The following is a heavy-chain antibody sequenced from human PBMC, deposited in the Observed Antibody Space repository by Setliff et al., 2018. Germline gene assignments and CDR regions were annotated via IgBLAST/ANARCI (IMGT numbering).Heavy chain of an antibody. D-gene: IGHD6-19*01. V-gene: IGHV4-61*09. CDR2: FHTGGST. Sequence: LSLTCTVSGDSISSGSYYWTWIRQPAGKGLEWIGHFHTGGSTNYNRSLRSRVSISVDTSKNQFSLKLSSVTAADTAVYYCARGWGSGWSKEGAFDIWGQGTMVTVSS. J-gene: IGHJ3*02. CDR1: GDSISSGSYY. CDR3: ARGWGSGWSKEGAFDI.